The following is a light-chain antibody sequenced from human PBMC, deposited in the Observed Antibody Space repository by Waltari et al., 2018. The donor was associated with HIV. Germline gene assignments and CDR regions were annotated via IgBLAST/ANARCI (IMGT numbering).Light chain of an antibody. Sequence: QSVLTQPPSASGTPGQRVTISCSGSSANIGSSTVSWYQQLPGTAPNLLIYSNNQRPSGVPDRFSGSKSGTSAALAISGLQSEDEADYYCATWDDSLNGYVLGAGTRVTVL. V-gene: IGLV1-44*01. J-gene: IGLJ1*01. CDR2: SNN. CDR1: SANIGSST. CDR3: ATWDDSLNGYV.